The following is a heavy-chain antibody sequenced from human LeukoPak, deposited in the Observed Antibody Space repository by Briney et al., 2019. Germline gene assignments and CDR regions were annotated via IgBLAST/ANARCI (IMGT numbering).Heavy chain of an antibody. V-gene: IGHV3-66*01. CDR3: AIGYTYGFDY. J-gene: IGHJ4*02. CDR2: IYSDGST. CDR1: GFTVSSNY. Sequence: AGGSLRLSCAASGFTVSSNYMTWVRQAPGTGLEWVSVIYSDGSTYYADSVKGRFTISRDNSKNTLYLQMNSLRAEDTAVYYCAIGYTYGFDYWGQGTLVTVSS. D-gene: IGHD5-18*01.